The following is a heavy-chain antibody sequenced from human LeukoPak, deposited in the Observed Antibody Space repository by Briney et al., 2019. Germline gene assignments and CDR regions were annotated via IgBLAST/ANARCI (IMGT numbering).Heavy chain of an antibody. D-gene: IGHD3-3*01. V-gene: IGHV1-69*05. CDR1: GGTFSSYA. J-gene: IGHJ4*02. Sequence: GASVKVSCKASGGTFSSYAISWVRQAPGQGLESMGGIIPIFGTANYAQKFQGRVTITTDESTSTAYMELSSLRSEDTAVYYCARDEGEGLMDYWGQGTLVTVSS. CDR2: IIPIFGTA. CDR3: ARDEGEGLMDY.